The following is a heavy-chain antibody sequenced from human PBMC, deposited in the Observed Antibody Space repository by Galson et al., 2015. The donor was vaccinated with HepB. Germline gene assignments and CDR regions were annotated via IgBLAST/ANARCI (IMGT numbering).Heavy chain of an antibody. CDR2: MSGYNGAT. D-gene: IGHD5-24*01. CDR1: GYTFTSHS. CDR3: ARGGMATFGGPTFDC. J-gene: IGHJ4*02. V-gene: IGHV1-18*01. Sequence: SVKVSCKASGYTFTSHSVNWVRQAPGQGLEWMGWMSGYNGATKYAQKFQGRVTMTADTSTTTAYMELKSLRSDDTDVYYCARGGMATFGGPTFDCWGQGTQITVSS.